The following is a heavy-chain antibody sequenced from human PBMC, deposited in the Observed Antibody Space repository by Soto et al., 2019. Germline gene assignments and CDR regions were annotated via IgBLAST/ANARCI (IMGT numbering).Heavy chain of an antibody. CDR3: AREDSIIIPAVSDF. D-gene: IGHD2-2*01. V-gene: IGHV3-21*01. J-gene: IGHJ4*02. CDR2: ISKSDYT. CDR1: GFAFNNYG. Sequence: TVGSLRLSCTVSGFAFNNYGINWVCQAPGKGLEWVSSISKSDYTYYSDSVKGRFAISRDNAKSSVSLQMNTLRVEDTAVYYCAREDSIIIPAVSDFWGQGTLVTVSS.